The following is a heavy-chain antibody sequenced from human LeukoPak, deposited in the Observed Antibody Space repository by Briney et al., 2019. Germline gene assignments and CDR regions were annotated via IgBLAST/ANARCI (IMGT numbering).Heavy chain of an antibody. D-gene: IGHD1-1*01. CDR1: GDSISGGDCN. V-gene: IGHV4-31*03. CDR3: ARGGPTRSSYSFDS. CDR2: IYYSGNT. J-gene: IGHJ5*01. Sequence: PSETLSLTCTVSGDSISGGDCNWSWIRQHPGKGLEWMAYIYYSGNTYYNSSLQSRVTISLDTSQNQFSLKLSSVTAADTAVYYCARGGPTRSSYSFDSWGQGTLVTVSS.